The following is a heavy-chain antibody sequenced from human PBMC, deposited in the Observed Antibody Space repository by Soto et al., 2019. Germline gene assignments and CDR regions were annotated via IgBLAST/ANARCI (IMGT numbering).Heavy chain of an antibody. CDR1: GGTFSSYA. V-gene: IGHV1-69*01. J-gene: IGHJ4*02. Sequence: QVQLVQSGAEVKKPGSSVKVSCKASGGTFSSYAISWVRQAPGQGLEWMGGIIPIFGTANYAQKFQGRVMITADESTSTAYMELSSLRSEDTAVYYCARSYYYDSSHPPEFDYWGQGTLVTVSS. CDR2: IIPIFGTA. CDR3: ARSYYYDSSHPPEFDY. D-gene: IGHD3-22*01.